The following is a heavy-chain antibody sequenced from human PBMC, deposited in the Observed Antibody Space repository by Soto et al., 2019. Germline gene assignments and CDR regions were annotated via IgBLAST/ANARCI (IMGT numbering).Heavy chain of an antibody. V-gene: IGHV1-8*01. CDR2: MNPNSGNT. Sequence: ASVKVSCKASGYTFTSYDINWVRQATGQGLEWMAWMNPNSGNTGYAQKFQGRVTMTRNTSISTAYMELSSLRSADTAVYSCARMRVYGMDVWGQGTTVTVSS. J-gene: IGHJ6*02. CDR3: ARMRVYGMDV. CDR1: GYTFTSYD.